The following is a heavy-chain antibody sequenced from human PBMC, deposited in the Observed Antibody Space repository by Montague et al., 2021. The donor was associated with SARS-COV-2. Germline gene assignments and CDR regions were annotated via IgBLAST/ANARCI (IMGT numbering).Heavy chain of an antibody. J-gene: IGHJ2*01. CDR2: IYYSGST. V-gene: IGHV4-59*01. CDR1: GGSTSSYY. Sequence: SETLSLTCTVSGGSTSSYYWSWIRQPLGKGLEWIGCIYYSGSTNYNSSLKSRVTISVDTSKTQFSLKLNSVTAAGTAVYYCARTIVVVSAASRYFDLWGRGTLVTVSS. CDR3: ARTIVVVSAASRYFDL. D-gene: IGHD2-2*01.